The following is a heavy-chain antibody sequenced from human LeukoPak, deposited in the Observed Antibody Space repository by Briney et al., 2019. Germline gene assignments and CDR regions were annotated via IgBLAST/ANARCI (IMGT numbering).Heavy chain of an antibody. V-gene: IGHV4-61*02. CDR2: INSSRYA. Sequence: SETLSLTCTVSGVPLDSGNFYWTCLRQPAGKGLEWIGRINSSRYANYNHSIGSRITIAIDKTTKQFSLSLTSVAAADMDAYYCARDRPRWLQTRYHVDQWGQGTQVTVPS. D-gene: IGHD5-24*01. CDR3: ARDRPRWLQTRYHVDQ. J-gene: IGHJ4*02. CDR1: GVPLDSGNFY.